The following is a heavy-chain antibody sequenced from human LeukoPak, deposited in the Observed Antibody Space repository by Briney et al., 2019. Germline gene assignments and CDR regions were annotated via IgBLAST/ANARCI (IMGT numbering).Heavy chain of an antibody. CDR3: AREVGDGYKFFDY. Sequence: PGRSLRLSCAASGFTFSSYGMHWVRQAPGKGLEWVAVIWYDGSNKYYADSVKGRFTISRDNSKNTLYLQMNSLRAEDTAVYYCAREVGDGYKFFDYWGQGTLVTVSS. J-gene: IGHJ4*02. D-gene: IGHD5-24*01. CDR1: GFTFSSYG. V-gene: IGHV3-33*01. CDR2: IWYDGSNK.